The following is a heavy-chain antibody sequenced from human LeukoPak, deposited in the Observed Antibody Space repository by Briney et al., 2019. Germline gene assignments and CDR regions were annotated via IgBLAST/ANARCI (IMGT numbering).Heavy chain of an antibody. D-gene: IGHD2-15*01. V-gene: IGHV1-2*02. CDR1: GYTFSDYY. Sequence: ASVKVSCKASGYTFSDYYIHWVRHAPGQGLEWMGWITPNSGGRKYAQRFQGRVTMTRDTSISTAYMDLSSLGSDDTAVFYCVRKSATRRTSEFDYWGQGTPVTVSS. CDR3: VRKSATRRTSEFDY. J-gene: IGHJ4*02. CDR2: ITPNSGGR.